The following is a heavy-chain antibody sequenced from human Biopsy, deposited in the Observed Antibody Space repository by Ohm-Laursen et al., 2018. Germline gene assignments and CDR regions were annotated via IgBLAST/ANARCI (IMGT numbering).Heavy chain of an antibody. D-gene: IGHD6-25*01. CDR1: KFTVRTNS. CDR3: ARATYSSGHKIDS. J-gene: IGHJ4*02. CDR2: IYAGATT. V-gene: IGHV3-53*01. Sequence: SLRLSCAASKFTVRTNSMSWVRLAPGKGLEWVSVIYAGATTYYPDSVKGRFTISRDESKNTLYLQMNRLRAEDTAVYHCARATYSSGHKIDSWGQGTLVTVSS.